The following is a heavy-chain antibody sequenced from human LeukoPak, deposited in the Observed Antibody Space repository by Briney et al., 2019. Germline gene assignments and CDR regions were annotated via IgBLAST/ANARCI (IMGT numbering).Heavy chain of an antibody. V-gene: IGHV3-23*01. J-gene: IGHJ4*02. CDR3: ANAKGY. Sequence: GGSLRLSCAASGFTFSSYAMSWVRQAPGKGLEWVSAITDSGTTTYYADSVKGRFTISRDNSKNTLYLHMNSLRAEDTAVYYCANAKGYWGQGTLVTVSS. CDR1: GFTFSSYA. CDR2: ITDSGTTT.